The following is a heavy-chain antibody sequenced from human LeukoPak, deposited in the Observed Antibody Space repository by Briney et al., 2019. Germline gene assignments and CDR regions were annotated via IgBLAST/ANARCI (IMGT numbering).Heavy chain of an antibody. J-gene: IGHJ5*02. CDR3: ARDGQIAAAGKSRELGTNYNWFDP. D-gene: IGHD6-13*01. Sequence: ASVKVSCKASGYTLTSYGISWVRQAPGQGLEWMGWISAYNGNTNYAQKLQGRVTMTTDTSTSTAYMELRSLRSDDTAVYYCARDGQIAAAGKSRELGTNYNWFDPWGQGTLLTLS. V-gene: IGHV1-18*01. CDR2: ISAYNGNT. CDR1: GYTLTSYG.